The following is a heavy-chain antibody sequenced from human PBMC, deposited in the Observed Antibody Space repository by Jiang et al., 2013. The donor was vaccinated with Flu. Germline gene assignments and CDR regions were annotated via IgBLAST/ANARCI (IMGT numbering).Heavy chain of an antibody. CDR2: IYHSGST. Sequence: SLTCAVSGGSISSSNWWSWVRQPPGKGLEWIGEIYHSGSTNYNPSLKSRVTISVDKSKNQFSLKLSSVTAADTAVYYCARVPGYCSSTSCPTEDYWGQGTLVTVSS. D-gene: IGHD2-2*01. J-gene: IGHJ4*02. V-gene: IGHV4-4*02. CDR1: GGSISSSNW. CDR3: ARVPGYCSSTSCPTEDY.